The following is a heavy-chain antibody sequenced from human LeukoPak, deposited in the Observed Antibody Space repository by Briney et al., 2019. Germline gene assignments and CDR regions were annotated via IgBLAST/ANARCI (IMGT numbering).Heavy chain of an antibody. D-gene: IGHD1-26*01. J-gene: IGHJ4*02. CDR3: ARASGSYDY. CDR2: IWNDGSHK. Sequence: DPGGSLRLSCAASGFIFSIYDMHWVRQSPGKGLEWVAVIWNDGSHKYYADSVKGRFTISRDNSKNTLFLQMNSLRAEDTAVYYCARASGSYDYWGQGTLVTVSS. V-gene: IGHV3-33*01. CDR1: GFIFSIYD.